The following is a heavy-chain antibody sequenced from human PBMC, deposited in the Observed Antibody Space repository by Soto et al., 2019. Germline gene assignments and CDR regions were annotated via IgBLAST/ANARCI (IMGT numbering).Heavy chain of an antibody. CDR2: ISAYNGNT. D-gene: IGHD1-1*01. V-gene: IGHV1-18*01. CDR3: ARVTRTTGTTGFDY. CDR1: GGTFSSYA. J-gene: IGHJ4*02. Sequence: ASVKVSCKASGGTFSSYAISWVRQAPGQGLEWMGWISAYNGNTNYAQKLQGRVTMTTDTSTSTAYMELRSLRSDDTAVYYCARVTRTTGTTGFDYWGQGTLVTVSS.